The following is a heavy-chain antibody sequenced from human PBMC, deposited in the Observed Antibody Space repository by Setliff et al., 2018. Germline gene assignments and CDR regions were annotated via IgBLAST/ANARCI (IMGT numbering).Heavy chain of an antibody. J-gene: IGHJ4*02. V-gene: IGHV1-46*01. D-gene: IGHD4-17*01. CDR2: INPTGGRT. CDR1: GYTFTSHY. CDR3: ARLEKDYGDHVRKSLDY. Sequence: ASVKVSCKASGYTFTSHYMHWIRQAPGQGLEWMGRINPTGGRTTYAQKFQGRVTLTRDTSTSTVYMELSSLRSEDTAMYYCARLEKDYGDHVRKSLDYWGQGTLVTVSS.